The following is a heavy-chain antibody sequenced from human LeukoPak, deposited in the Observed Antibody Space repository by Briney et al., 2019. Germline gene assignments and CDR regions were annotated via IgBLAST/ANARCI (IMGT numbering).Heavy chain of an antibody. J-gene: IGHJ4*02. CDR2: IEQDGSEK. V-gene: IGHV3-7*01. D-gene: IGHD6-19*01. Sequence: PGGSLRLSCAASGFTFSSYWMSWVRQAPGKGLEWVANIEQDGSEKYYVDSVKGRFTISRDNAKNSLYLQMNSLRAEDTAVYYCARGLSSGWSALAYWGQGTPVTVSS. CDR3: ARGLSSGWSALAY. CDR1: GFTFSSYW.